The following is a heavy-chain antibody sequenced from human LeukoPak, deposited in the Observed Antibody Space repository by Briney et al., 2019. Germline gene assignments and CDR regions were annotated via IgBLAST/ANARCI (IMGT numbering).Heavy chain of an antibody. CDR1: GYTFTSYY. CDR2: INPSGGST. Sequence: ASVKVSCKASGYTFTSYYMHWVRQAPGQGLEWMGIINPSGGSTSYAQKFQGRVAMTRDTSTSTVYMELSSLRSEDTAVYYCARVGGYYGSGSWYYFDYWGQGTLVTVSS. J-gene: IGHJ4*02. D-gene: IGHD3-10*01. V-gene: IGHV1-46*01. CDR3: ARVGGYYGSGSWYYFDY.